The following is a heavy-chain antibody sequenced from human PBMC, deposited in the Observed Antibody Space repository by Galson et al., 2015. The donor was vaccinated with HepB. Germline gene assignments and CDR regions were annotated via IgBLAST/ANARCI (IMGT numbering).Heavy chain of an antibody. CDR2: ISGSGGST. Sequence: SLRLSCAASGFTFSSYAMSWVRQAPGKGLEWVSAISGSGGSTYYADSVKGRFTISRDNSKNTLYLQMNSLGAEDTAVYYCARAGVLWFGELPFDYWGQGTLVTVSS. D-gene: IGHD3-10*01. CDR1: GFTFSSYA. J-gene: IGHJ4*02. CDR3: ARAGVLWFGELPFDY. V-gene: IGHV3-23*01.